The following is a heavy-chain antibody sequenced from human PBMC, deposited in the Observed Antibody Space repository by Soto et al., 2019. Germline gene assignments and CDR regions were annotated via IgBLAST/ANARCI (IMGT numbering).Heavy chain of an antibody. CDR1: GYIFSNFG. CDR3: AKDASSWFYYYYGMDV. V-gene: IGHV1-18*01. J-gene: IGHJ6*02. Sequence: QIPLVQSGPEVGKPGASVKVSCKASGYIFSNFGISWVRQAPGQGLEWMGWISGYNDNTNYAQKFQDRVRMTTDISTSTAYMELTTLRPEDTAVYYCAKDASSWFYYYYGMDVWGQGTTVTVSS. D-gene: IGHD2-2*01. CDR2: ISGYNDNT.